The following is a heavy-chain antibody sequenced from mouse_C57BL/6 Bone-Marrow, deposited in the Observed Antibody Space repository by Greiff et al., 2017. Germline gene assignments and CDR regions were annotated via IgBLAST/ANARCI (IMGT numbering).Heavy chain of an antibody. CDR2: IDPSDSET. Sequence: QVQLQQPGAELVRPGSSVKLSCKASGYTFTSYWMHWVKQRPIQGLEWIGNIDPSDSETHYNQKFKDKATLTVDKSSSTAYMQLSSLTSEDSAVYYCARELRYSFDYLDCWGQGTSLTVSS. CDR1: GYTFTSYW. V-gene: IGHV1-52*01. CDR3: ARELRYSFDYLDC. J-gene: IGHJ2*02. D-gene: IGHD1-1*01.